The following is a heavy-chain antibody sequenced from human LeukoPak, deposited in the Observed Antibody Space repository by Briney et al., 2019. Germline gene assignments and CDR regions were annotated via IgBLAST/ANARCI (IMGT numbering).Heavy chain of an antibody. Sequence: SETLSLTCTVSGGSISSSSYYWGWIRQPPGKGLEWIGSIYYSGSTYYNPSLKSRVTISVDRSKNQVSLQMNSVTPEDTAVYYCARETTSLFDSWGQGTLVTVSS. D-gene: IGHD2/OR15-2a*01. CDR3: ARETTSLFDS. V-gene: IGHV4-39*07. CDR1: GGSISSSSYY. J-gene: IGHJ4*02. CDR2: IYYSGST.